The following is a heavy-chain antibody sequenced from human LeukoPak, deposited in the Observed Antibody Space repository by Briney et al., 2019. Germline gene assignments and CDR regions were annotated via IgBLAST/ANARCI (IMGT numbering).Heavy chain of an antibody. J-gene: IGHJ4*02. D-gene: IGHD3-22*01. Sequence: PGGSLRLSCVASGITFSNAWMSWVRQAPGKGLEWVGRIRTSSEGEPTDYPGPVKGRFTISRDRSKDTVYLQMNSLKTEDTAVYYCTADFSHSSAWSFDYWGRGTLVTVSS. CDR1: GITFSNAW. CDR2: IRTSSEGEPT. V-gene: IGHV3-15*01. CDR3: TADFSHSSAWSFDY.